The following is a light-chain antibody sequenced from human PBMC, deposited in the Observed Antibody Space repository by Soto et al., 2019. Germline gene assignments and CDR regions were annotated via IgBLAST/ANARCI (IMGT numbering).Light chain of an antibody. CDR3: CSYAGSSTSWV. J-gene: IGLJ3*02. CDR2: EGS. V-gene: IGLV2-23*01. Sequence: QSALTQPASVSGSPAQSITISCTGTSSDVGSYNLVSWYQQHPGKAPKLMIYEGSKRPSGVSNRFSGSKFGNTASLTISGLQAEYEGDYYCCSYAGSSTSWVFGGGTKVTVL. CDR1: SSDVGSYNL.